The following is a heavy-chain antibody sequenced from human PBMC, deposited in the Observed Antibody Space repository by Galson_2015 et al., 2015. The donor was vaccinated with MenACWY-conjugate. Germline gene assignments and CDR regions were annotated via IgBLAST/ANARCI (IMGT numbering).Heavy chain of an antibody. CDR1: GFTFSSYG. D-gene: IGHD4-23*01. V-gene: IGHV3-30*02. CDR2: IRYDGSNK. Sequence: SLRLSCAASGFTFSSYGMHWVRQAPVKGLEWVAFIRYDGSNKYYADSVKGRFTISRDNSKNTLYLQMNSLRAEDTAVYYCAKEPLYGGNRGGDYWGQGTLVTVSS. CDR3: AKEPLYGGNRGGDY. J-gene: IGHJ4*02.